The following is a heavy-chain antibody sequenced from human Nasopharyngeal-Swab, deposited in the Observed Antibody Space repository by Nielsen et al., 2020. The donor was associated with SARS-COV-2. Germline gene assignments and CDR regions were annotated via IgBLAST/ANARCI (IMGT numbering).Heavy chain of an antibody. CDR3: AREYYDILTGYYSNTDY. CDR1: GSSLSTSGVG. Sequence: SGPTLVKPTQTLTLTCTFSGSSLSTSGVGVGWIRQPPGKALEWLAFIYWNDDKRYSPSLKSRLTITKDTSKNQVVLTMTNMDPVDTATYYCAREYYDILTGYYSNTDYWGQGTLVTVSS. J-gene: IGHJ4*02. D-gene: IGHD3-9*01. CDR2: IYWNDDK. V-gene: IGHV2-5*01.